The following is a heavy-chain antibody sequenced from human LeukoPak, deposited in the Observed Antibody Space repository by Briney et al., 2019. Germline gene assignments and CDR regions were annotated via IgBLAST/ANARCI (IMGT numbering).Heavy chain of an antibody. CDR2: FTGGGGGA. D-gene: IGHD6-19*01. J-gene: IGHJ6*03. CDR3: ARGHNSGSYYYMDV. V-gene: IGHV3-23*01. CDR1: VFTFINYA. Sequence: GGSLRLSCAASVFTFINYAMTWVRQAPGKGPEWLSGFTGGGGGAYYADSVKGRFTISRDNSMNTLSLQMNSLRAEDTAIYYCARGHNSGSYYYMDVWGKGTTVTVSS.